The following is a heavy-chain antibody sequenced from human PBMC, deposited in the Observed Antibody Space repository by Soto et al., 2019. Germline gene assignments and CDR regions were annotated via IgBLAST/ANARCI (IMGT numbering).Heavy chain of an antibody. CDR3: ARLMAETTYYYYYGMDV. D-gene: IGHD1-7*01. Sequence: SETLSLTCAVYGGSFSGYYWSWIRQPQGKGLEWIGEINHSGSTNYNPSLKSRVTISVDTSKNQFSLKLSSVTAADTAVYYCARLMAETTYYYYYGMDVWGQGTKGT. J-gene: IGHJ6*02. CDR2: INHSGST. V-gene: IGHV4-34*01. CDR1: GGSFSGYY.